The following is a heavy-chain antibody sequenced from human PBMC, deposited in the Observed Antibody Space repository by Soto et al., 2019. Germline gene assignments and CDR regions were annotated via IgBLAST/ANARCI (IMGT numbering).Heavy chain of an antibody. CDR3: DIDSGTPGYSSSREFAY. V-gene: IGHV3-30-3*01. CDR2: ISYDGSNQ. Sequence: QVQLVESGGGVVQPGRSLRLSCAASGFTFSSYAMHWVRQAPGKRLAWVAVISYDGSNQYYADSVKGRFTISRDNSKHTLYLQMNSLRAEDTAVYYCDIDSGTPGYSSSREFAYWGQGPLVNVSA. CDR1: GFTFSSYA. D-gene: IGHD6-13*01. J-gene: IGHJ4*02.